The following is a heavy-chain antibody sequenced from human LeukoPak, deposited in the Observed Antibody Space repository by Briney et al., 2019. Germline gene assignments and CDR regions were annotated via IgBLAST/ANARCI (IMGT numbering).Heavy chain of an antibody. Sequence: PGGSLGLSCAGSGFTVSSKYLGWVRQAPGEGLEWVSVIYSGGSKYYPGSVKGRFTNHSDNSKNTLYLQMNSLRAEGTAVYYCAKCPYGGLGYMYVWGKGTTVTFS. J-gene: IGHJ6*03. CDR1: GFTVSSKY. D-gene: IGHD2-2*01. V-gene: IGHV3-53*01. CDR2: IYSGGSK. CDR3: AKCPYGGLGYMYV.